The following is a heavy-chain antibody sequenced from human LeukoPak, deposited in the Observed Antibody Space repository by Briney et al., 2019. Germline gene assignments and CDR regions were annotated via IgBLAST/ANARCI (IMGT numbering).Heavy chain of an antibody. V-gene: IGHV1-24*01. CDR3: ATPKHGGNSGYYYYYYGMDV. J-gene: IGHJ6*02. D-gene: IGHD4-23*01. CDR1: GYTLTELS. Sequence: ASVKVSCKVSGYTLTELSMHWVRQAPGKKLEWMGGFDPEDGETIYAQKFQGRVTMTEDTSTDTAYMELSSLRSEDTAVYNCATPKHGGNSGYYYYYYGMDVWGQGTTVTVSS. CDR2: FDPEDGET.